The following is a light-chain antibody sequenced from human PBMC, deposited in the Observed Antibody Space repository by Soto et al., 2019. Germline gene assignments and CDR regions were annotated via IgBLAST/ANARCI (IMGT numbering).Light chain of an antibody. CDR1: QSISKY. J-gene: IGKJ1*01. Sequence: DIQMTQSPSSLSASVGDRVTITCRASQSISKYLNWYQHKPGKGPKLLIYGASTLQSGVPSRFSGSGSGTAFTLIISSLQPEDVATYYCQQSNSIPPWTFGQGTKVEIK. CDR3: QQSNSIPPWT. CDR2: GAS. V-gene: IGKV1-39*01.